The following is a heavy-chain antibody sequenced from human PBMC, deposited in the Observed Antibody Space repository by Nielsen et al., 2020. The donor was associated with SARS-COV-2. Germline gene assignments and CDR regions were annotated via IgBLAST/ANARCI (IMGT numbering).Heavy chain of an antibody. J-gene: IGHJ6*02. Sequence: ASVKVSCKASGYTFTSYYMHWVRQAPGQGLEWMGIINPSGGSTSYAQKFQGRVTMTRDTSTSTVYMELNSLRSDDTAVYYCARDTNYRYYDFWSGYYNYYGMDVWGQGTTVTVSS. CDR1: GYTFTSYY. CDR3: ARDTNYRYYDFWSGYYNYYGMDV. D-gene: IGHD3-3*01. CDR2: INPSGGST. V-gene: IGHV1-46*01.